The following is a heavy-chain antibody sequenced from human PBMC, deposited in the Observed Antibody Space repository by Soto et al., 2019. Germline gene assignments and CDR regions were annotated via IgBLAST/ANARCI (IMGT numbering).Heavy chain of an antibody. CDR3: ARGRSDYGDYYYYGMDV. J-gene: IGHJ6*02. Sequence: GGSLRLSCAASGFTFSSYAMHWVRQAPGKGLEWVAVISYDGSNKYYADSVKGRFTISRDNSKNTLYLQMNSLRAEDTAVYYCARGRSDYGDYYYYGMDVWGQGTTVTVSS. CDR1: GFTFSSYA. CDR2: ISYDGSNK. D-gene: IGHD4-17*01. V-gene: IGHV3-30-3*01.